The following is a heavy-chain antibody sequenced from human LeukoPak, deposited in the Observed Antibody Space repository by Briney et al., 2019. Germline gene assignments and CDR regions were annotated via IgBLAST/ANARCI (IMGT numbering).Heavy chain of an antibody. CDR3: ARGKDYYGSGSPEGGPGAFDI. CDR1: GFTFSDYY. V-gene: IGHV3-11*06. Sequence: KPGGSLRLSCAASGFTFSDYYMSWIRQAPGKGLEWVSYISSSSSYTNYADSVKGRFTISRDNAKHSLYLQMNSLRAEDTAVYYCARGKDYYGSGSPEGGPGAFDIWGQKTMVTVSS. J-gene: IGHJ3*02. CDR2: ISSSSSYT. D-gene: IGHD3-10*01.